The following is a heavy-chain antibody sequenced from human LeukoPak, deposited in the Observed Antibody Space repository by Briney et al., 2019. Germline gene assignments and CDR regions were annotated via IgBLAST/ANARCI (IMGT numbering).Heavy chain of an antibody. CDR1: GYTLTELS. D-gene: IGHD6-19*01. J-gene: IGHJ3*01. V-gene: IGHV1-24*01. CDR2: FDPEDGET. Sequence: ASVTVSCKVSGYTLTELSMHWVRQAPGKGLEWMGGFDPEDGETIYAQKFQGRVTMTEDTSTDTAYMELSSLRSEDTAVYYCAREWGADSSGWYEQDSWGQGPMVTVSS. CDR3: AREWGADSSGWYEQDS.